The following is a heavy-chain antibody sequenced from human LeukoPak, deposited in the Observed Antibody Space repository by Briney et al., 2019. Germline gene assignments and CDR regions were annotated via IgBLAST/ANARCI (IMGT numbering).Heavy chain of an antibody. V-gene: IGHV4-61*02. D-gene: IGHD3-10*01. CDR3: AFRGY. CDR1: GGSISSGSYY. J-gene: IGHJ4*02. Sequence: PSQTLSLTCTVSGGSISSGSYYWSWIRQPAGKGLEWIGRIYTSGSTNYNPSLKSRVTISVDTSKNQFSLKLSSVTAADTAVYYCAFRGYWGQETLVTVSS. CDR2: IYTSGST.